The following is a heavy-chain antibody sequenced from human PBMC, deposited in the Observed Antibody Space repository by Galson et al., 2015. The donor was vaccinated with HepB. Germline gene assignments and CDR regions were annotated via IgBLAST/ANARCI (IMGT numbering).Heavy chain of an antibody. CDR2: IWADGSHQ. Sequence: SLRLSCAASGFIFRDFGIHWVRQAPGKGLEWVVGIWADGSHQNYADSVKGRFTISRDNSRNIVYLQMNRLIDGDTGLYYCTREAHGTAPAFDHWGQGALVTVSS. J-gene: IGHJ4*03. CDR3: TREAHGTAPAFDH. D-gene: IGHD1-1*01. CDR1: GFIFRDFG. V-gene: IGHV3-33*01.